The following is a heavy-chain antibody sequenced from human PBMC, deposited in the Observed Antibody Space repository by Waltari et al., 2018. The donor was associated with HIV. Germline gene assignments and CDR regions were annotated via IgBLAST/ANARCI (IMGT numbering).Heavy chain of an antibody. V-gene: IGHV4-34*01. D-gene: IGHD6-19*01. CDR3: ARGRSPYSSGWYASEY. CDR1: GGSFSGYY. J-gene: IGHJ4*02. CDR2: INHSGST. Sequence: QVQLQQWGAGLLKPSETLSLTCAVYGGSFSGYYWSWLRQPPGKGLEWIGEINHSGSTNYKPSLKSRVTISVDTSKNQFSLKLSSVTAADTAVYYCARGRSPYSSGWYASEYWGQGTLVTVSS.